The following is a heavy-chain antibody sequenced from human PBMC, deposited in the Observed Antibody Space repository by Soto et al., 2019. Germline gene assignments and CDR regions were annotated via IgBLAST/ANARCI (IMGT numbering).Heavy chain of an antibody. Sequence: SHTCSVADGSSINFYGRWIRQPPGKGLEWIGYIYYSGSTNYNPSLKSRVTISVDTSKNQFSLKLSSVTAADTAVYYCARDSAYEASFDPWGQGTLVTVSS. CDR1: DGSSINFY. CDR3: ARDSAYEASFDP. CDR2: IYYSGST. D-gene: IGHD1-26*01. V-gene: IGHV4-59*01. J-gene: IGHJ5*02.